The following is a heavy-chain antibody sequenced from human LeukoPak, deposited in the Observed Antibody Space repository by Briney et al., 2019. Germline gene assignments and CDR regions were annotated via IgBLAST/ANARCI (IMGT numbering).Heavy chain of an antibody. V-gene: IGHV3-21*04. D-gene: IGHD2-21*02. J-gene: IGHJ5*02. CDR1: GFTFSSYS. CDR2: ISSSSSYI. Sequence: GGSLRLSCAASGFTFSSYSMNWVRQAPGKGLEWVSSISSSSSYIYYADSVKGRFTISRDNAKNSLYLQMNSLRAEDTALYYCAKDMIAYCGGDCPGYNWFDPWGQGTLVTVSS. CDR3: AKDMIAYCGGDCPGYNWFDP.